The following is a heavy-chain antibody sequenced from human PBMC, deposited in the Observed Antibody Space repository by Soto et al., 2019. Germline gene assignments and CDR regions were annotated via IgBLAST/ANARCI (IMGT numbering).Heavy chain of an antibody. CDR1: GYTFTSYD. V-gene: IGHV1-8*01. Sequence: GASVKVSCKASGYTFTSYDINWVRQATGQGLEWMGWMNPNSGNTGYAQKFQGRVTMTRNTSISTAYMELSSLRSEDTAVYYCARLGIAAAGTIPDYWGQGTLVTVSS. CDR3: ARLGIAAAGTIPDY. J-gene: IGHJ4*02. CDR2: MNPNSGNT. D-gene: IGHD6-13*01.